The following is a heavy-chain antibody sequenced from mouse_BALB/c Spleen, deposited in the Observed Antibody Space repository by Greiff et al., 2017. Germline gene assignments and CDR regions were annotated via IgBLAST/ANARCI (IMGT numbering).Heavy chain of an antibody. CDR3: ARDGFMDY. V-gene: IGHV7-3*02. Sequence: EVNVVESGGGLVQPGGSLRLSCATSGFTFTDYYMSWVRQPPGKALEWLGFIRNKANGYTTEYSASVKGRFTISRDNSQSILYLQMNTLRAEDSATYYCARDGFMDYWGQGTSVTVSS. CDR2: IRNKANGYTT. CDR1: GFTFTDYY. J-gene: IGHJ4*01.